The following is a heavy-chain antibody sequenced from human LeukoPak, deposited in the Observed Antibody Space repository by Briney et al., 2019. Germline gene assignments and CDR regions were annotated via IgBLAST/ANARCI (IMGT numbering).Heavy chain of an antibody. CDR3: ARHQLRYFDWLNPDYYYYGMDV. CDR2: IYPGDSDT. D-gene: IGHD3-9*01. CDR1: GYSFTSYW. Sequence: GGSLKISCKGFGYSFTSYWIGWVRQMPGKGLEWMGIIYPGDSDTRYSPSFQGQVTISADKSISTAYLQWSSLKASDTARSYCARHQLRYFDWLNPDYYYYGMDVWGQGTTVTVSS. V-gene: IGHV5-51*01. J-gene: IGHJ6*02.